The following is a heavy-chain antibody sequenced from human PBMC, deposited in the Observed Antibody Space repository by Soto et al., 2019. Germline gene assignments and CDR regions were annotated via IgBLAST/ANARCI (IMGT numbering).Heavy chain of an antibody. Sequence: PSETLSLTCTVSGGSISNYYWGWIRQPPGRGLEWIGTIFYSGSTYYNPSLKSRVTISVDTFKNQFSLKLTSVTAADTALYYCARRYGWLYFDYWGQGSLVTVSS. CDR3: ARRYGWLYFDY. J-gene: IGHJ4*02. CDR2: IFYSGST. CDR1: GGSISNYY. D-gene: IGHD3-10*01. V-gene: IGHV4-39*01.